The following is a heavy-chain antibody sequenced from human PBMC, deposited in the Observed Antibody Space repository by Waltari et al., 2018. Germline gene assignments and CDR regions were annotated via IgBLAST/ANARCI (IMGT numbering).Heavy chain of an antibody. CDR3: ARVGYYYYMDV. CDR2: IYYSGST. V-gene: IGHV4-59*01. CDR1: GGSISSYS. J-gene: IGHJ6*03. Sequence: QVQLQESGPGLVKPSETLSLTCTVSGGSISSYSWSWIRQPPGKGLEWIGYIYYSGSTNYNPSLKSRVTISVDTAKNQFSRKLSSVTAADTAVYYCARVGYYYYMDVWGKGTTVTVSS.